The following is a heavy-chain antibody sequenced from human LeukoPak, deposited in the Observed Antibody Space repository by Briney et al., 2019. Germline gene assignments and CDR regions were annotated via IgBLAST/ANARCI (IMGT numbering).Heavy chain of an antibody. CDR3: ARSGSSSWLYYYYYYGMDV. Sequence: GGSLRLSCAASGFTFSSYGMHWVRQAPGKGLEWVAVIWYDGSNKYYADSVKGRFTISRDNSKNTLYLQMNSLRAEDTAVYYCARSGSSSWLYYYYYYGMDVWGQGTTVTVSS. V-gene: IGHV3-33*01. J-gene: IGHJ6*02. D-gene: IGHD6-13*01. CDR1: GFTFSSYG. CDR2: IWYDGSNK.